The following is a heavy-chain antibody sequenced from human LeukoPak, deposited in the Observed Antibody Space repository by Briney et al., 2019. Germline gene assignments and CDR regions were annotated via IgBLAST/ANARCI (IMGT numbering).Heavy chain of an antibody. CDR1: GGSISSYY. CDR2: IYYSGST. CDR3: ARAEFHTLRFDY. J-gene: IGHJ4*02. D-gene: IGHD2-21*01. V-gene: IGHV4-59*08. Sequence: PSETLSLTCTVSGGSISSYYWSWIRQPPGKGLEWIGYIYYSGSTNYNPSLKSRVTISVDTSKNQFSLKLSSVTAADTAVYYCARAEFHTLRFDYWGQGTLVTVSS.